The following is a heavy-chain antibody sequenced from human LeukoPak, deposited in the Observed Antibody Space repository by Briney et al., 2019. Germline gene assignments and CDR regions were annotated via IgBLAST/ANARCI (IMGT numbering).Heavy chain of an antibody. V-gene: IGHV4-39*07. D-gene: IGHD3-10*01. CDR3: AIPLPGLVRGVNRGRYYGMDV. J-gene: IGHJ6*02. Sequence: SETLSLTCTVSGGSISSSTYYWNWIRQPPGKGLEWLGGVYKTGITSYNPSLKSRVTISVDTSKNQFSLKLSSVTAADTAVYYCAIPLPGLVRGVNRGRYYGMDVWGQGTTVTVSS. CDR2: VYKTGIT. CDR1: GGSISSSTYY.